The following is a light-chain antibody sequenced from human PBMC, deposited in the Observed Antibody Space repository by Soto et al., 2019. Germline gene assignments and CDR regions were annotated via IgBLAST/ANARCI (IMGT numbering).Light chain of an antibody. V-gene: IGLV2-14*01. J-gene: IGLJ3*02. CDR3: TSYTSSSSWV. CDR2: EVS. Sequence: QSALTQPASVSGSPGQSITISCTGTSSDVGAYNYVSWYQQHPDKAPKLMIYEVSKRPSGLSNRFSGSKSGNTASLTISGLLAEDEADYYCTSYTSSSSWVFGGGTKLTVL. CDR1: SSDVGAYNY.